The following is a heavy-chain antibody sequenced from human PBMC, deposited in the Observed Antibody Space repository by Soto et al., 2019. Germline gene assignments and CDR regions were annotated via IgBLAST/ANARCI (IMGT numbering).Heavy chain of an antibody. CDR1: GVTLTDVW. J-gene: IGHJ4*02. CDR3: ARDRGTVPYYFEY. CDR2: IKSNTAGGTT. D-gene: IGHD4-17*01. V-gene: IGHV3-15*07. Sequence: PGGSLRLSCAVSGVTLTDVWMNWVRQAPGKGPEWVGRIKSNTAGGTTDFAAPVKGRFTISRDDSQNTLYLQMDSLKTEDTAVYYCARDRGTVPYYFEYWGQGTLVTVSS.